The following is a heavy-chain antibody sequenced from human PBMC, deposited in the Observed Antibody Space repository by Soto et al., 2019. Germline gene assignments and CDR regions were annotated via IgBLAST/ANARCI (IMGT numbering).Heavy chain of an antibody. V-gene: IGHV3-30*03. D-gene: IGHD4-4*01. CDR3: AIDLATVSTDYYYYAMDV. Sequence: QVQLVESGGGVVQPGRSLRLSCETSGFTFSHYGMHWVRQAPGKGLEWVALIAYDGSNNYYADSVKGRFAISRDNSKNTLYLQMNRLRAEDTAVYFCAIDLATVSTDYYYYAMDVWGLGTTVTVSS. J-gene: IGHJ6*02. CDR1: GFTFSHYG. CDR2: IAYDGSNN.